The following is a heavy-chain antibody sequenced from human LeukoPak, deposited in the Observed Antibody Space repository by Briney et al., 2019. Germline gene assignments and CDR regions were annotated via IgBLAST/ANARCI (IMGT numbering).Heavy chain of an antibody. J-gene: IGHJ4*02. D-gene: IGHD6-19*01. Sequence: GGSLRLSCAASGFTVSSNYMSWVRQAPEKGLEWVSVIYSGGSTYYADSVKGRFTISRDNSKNTLYLQMNSLRAEDTAVYYCARVAVAGNYFDYWGQGTLVTVSS. CDR2: IYSGGST. V-gene: IGHV3-53*01. CDR3: ARVAVAGNYFDY. CDR1: GFTVSSNY.